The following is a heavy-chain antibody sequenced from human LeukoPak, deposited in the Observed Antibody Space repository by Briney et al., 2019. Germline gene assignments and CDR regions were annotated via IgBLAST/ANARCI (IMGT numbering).Heavy chain of an antibody. V-gene: IGHV3-23*01. J-gene: IGHJ4*02. CDR2: ISGSGAST. D-gene: IGHD6-13*01. CDR3: AKSIIAAAGKLDY. CDR1: GFTFSNYA. Sequence: GGSLRLSCAASGFTFSNYAMSWVRQAPGKGLEWVSAISGSGASTYYADSVKGRFTFSRDNSKNTLYLQMNSLRAEDTAVYYCAKSIIAAAGKLDYWGQGTLVTVSS.